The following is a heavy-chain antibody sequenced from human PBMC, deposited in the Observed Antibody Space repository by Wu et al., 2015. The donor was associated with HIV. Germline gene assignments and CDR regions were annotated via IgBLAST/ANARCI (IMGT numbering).Heavy chain of an antibody. J-gene: IGHJ3*02. CDR3: ARASQFGVVAPSRAFDI. D-gene: IGHD2-21*01. CDR1: GGTFSSYA. Sequence: QVQLVQSGAEVKKPGSSVKVSCKASGGTFSSYAISWVRQAPGQGLEWMGRIIPIFGTANYAQKFQGRVTITADESTSTAYMELSSLRSEDTAVYYCARASQFGVVAPSRAFDIWGQGTMVTVSS. V-gene: IGHV1-69*13. CDR2: IIPIFGTA.